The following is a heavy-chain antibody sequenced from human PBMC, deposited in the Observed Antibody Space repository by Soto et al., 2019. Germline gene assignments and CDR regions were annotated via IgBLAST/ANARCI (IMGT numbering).Heavy chain of an antibody. CDR1: GGSISSSGYY. Sequence: SETLSLTCTVSGGSISSSGYYWGWIRQPPGKGLEWIGTIYYSGSTYYNPSLKSRVTISVDTSKNQFSLKLSSVTAADTAVYYCARQGYYYDGSGRVPLDYWGQGTLVTVSS. CDR2: IYYSGST. J-gene: IGHJ4*02. V-gene: IGHV4-39*01. D-gene: IGHD3-22*01. CDR3: ARQGYYYDGSGRVPLDY.